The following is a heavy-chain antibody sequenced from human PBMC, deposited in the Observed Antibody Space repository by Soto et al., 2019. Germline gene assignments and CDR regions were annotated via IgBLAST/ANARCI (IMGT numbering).Heavy chain of an antibody. D-gene: IGHD1-1*01. J-gene: IGHJ5*02. CDR2: VTVTGGST. Sequence: EVEMLESGGGLVQPGVSLRLSCAASAISFNTYGVNWVHQAPGKGMEWVSTVTVTGGSTYYADSVKGRFTISRDRSNYTVSLLLNSLRVEDTAIDYCAVQMSQEGWFDPWGQGPLVTVSS. CDR3: AVQMSQEGWFDP. CDR1: AISFNTYG. V-gene: IGHV3-23*01.